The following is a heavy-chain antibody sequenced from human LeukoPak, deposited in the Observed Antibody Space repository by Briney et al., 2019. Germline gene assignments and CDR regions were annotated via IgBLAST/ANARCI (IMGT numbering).Heavy chain of an antibody. D-gene: IGHD3-10*01. V-gene: IGHV1-46*01. J-gene: IGHJ3*02. Sequence: ASVKVSCRASGYTFTSQYVHWVRQAPGRGLEWMGIINPSGGSTRYAQKFQGRVTMTRDTSTSTVYMELKRLRSEDTAVYYCASWFGENDALDIWGQGTMVTVSS. CDR1: GYTFTSQY. CDR2: INPSGGST. CDR3: ASWFGENDALDI.